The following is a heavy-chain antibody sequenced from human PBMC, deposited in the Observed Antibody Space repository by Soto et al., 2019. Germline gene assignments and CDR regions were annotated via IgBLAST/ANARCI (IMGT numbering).Heavy chain of an antibody. V-gene: IGHV2-5*02. J-gene: IGHJ4*02. Sequence: QITLKESGPTLVKPTQTLTLTCTFSGFSLSTYGMGMGWIRQPPGKAPEGLSVIYWDDDKRYSPSLKSRLTITKDTSKSQVVLTMTDVDPVDTATYYCAHVFWRGIKHYFDYWGQGSLVTVSS. CDR3: AHVFWRGIKHYFDY. CDR1: GFSLSTYGMG. D-gene: IGHD2-21*01. CDR2: IYWDDDK.